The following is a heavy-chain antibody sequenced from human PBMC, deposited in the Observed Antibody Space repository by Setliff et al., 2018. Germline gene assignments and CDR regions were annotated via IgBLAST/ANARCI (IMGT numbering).Heavy chain of an antibody. J-gene: IGHJ5*02. Sequence: GESLKISCKDSASTFSNYWIVWVRQMPGKGLEWMGMIYPDDSDTKYHPSFQGQVTISADKSISTAYLQWSSLKASDTVMYYCARALYPSSFIGHNWFDPWGQGTLVTVSS. V-gene: IGHV5-51*01. D-gene: IGHD2-2*01. CDR3: ARALYPSSFIGHNWFDP. CDR1: ASTFSNYW. CDR2: IYPDDSDT.